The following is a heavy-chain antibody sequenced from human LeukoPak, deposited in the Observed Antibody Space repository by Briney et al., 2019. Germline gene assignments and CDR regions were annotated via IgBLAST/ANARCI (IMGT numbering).Heavy chain of an antibody. CDR2: MNPNTGNS. CDR3: ARTISGYDPQNWFDS. Sequence: GASVKVSCKASGYSLTSHDINWIRQSPGQGLEWVGWMNPNTGNSGSAQKLRGRVTLTTDNSINTAYLEVSRLRFEDTAVYYCARTISGYDPQNWFDSWGQGTLVTVSS. V-gene: IGHV1-8*01. J-gene: IGHJ5*01. D-gene: IGHD5-12*01. CDR1: GYSLTSHD.